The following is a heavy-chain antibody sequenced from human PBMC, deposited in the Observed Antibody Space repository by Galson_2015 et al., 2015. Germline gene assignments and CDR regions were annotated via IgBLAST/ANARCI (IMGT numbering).Heavy chain of an antibody. D-gene: IGHD3-22*01. V-gene: IGHV2-70*01. Sequence: PALVNPTQTLTLPCTFSGFSLSTSGMCVSWIRQPPGKALEWLALIDWDDDKYYSTSLKTRLTISKDTSTNQVVLTMTNMDPVDTATYYCARFYDSSGYYYAEGGDAFDIWGQGTMVTVSS. CDR1: GFSLSTSGMC. CDR3: ARFYDSSGYYYAEGGDAFDI. J-gene: IGHJ3*02. CDR2: IDWDDDK.